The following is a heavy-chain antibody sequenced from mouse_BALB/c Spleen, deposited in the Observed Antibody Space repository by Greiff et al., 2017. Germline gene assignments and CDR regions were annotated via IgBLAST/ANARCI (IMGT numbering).Heavy chain of an antibody. D-gene: IGHD2-14*01. V-gene: IGHV1-54*01. CDR2: INPGSGGT. J-gene: IGHJ4*01. CDR1: GYAFTNYL. Sequence: VQLQQSGAELVRPGTSVKVSCKASGYAFTNYLIEWVKQRPGQGLEWIGVINPGSGGTNYNEKFKGKATLTADKSSSTAYMQLSSLTSDDSAVYFCARRYRYAMDYWGQGTSVTVSS. CDR3: ARRYRYAMDY.